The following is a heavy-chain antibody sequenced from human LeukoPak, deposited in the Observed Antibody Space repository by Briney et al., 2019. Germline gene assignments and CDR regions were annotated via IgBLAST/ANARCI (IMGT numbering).Heavy chain of an antibody. V-gene: IGHV4-39*07. Sequence: SETQSLTCTVSGGSISSSSYYWGWIRQPPGKGLEWIGSIYYSGSTYYNPSLKSRVTISVDTSKNQFSLKLSSVTAADTAVYYCARQPYGDYYFDYWGQGTLVTVSS. CDR1: GGSISSSSYY. CDR2: IYYSGST. D-gene: IGHD4-17*01. CDR3: ARQPYGDYYFDY. J-gene: IGHJ4*02.